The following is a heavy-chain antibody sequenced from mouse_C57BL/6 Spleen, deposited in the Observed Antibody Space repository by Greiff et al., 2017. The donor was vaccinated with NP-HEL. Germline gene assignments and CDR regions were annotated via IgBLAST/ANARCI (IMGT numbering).Heavy chain of an antibody. CDR3: ARFADGWDY. D-gene: IGHD2-3*01. V-gene: IGHV1-69*01. Sequence: QVQLQQSGAELVMPGASVKLSCKASGYTFTSYWMHWVKQRPGQGLEWIGEIDPSDSYTNYNQKFKGKSTLTVDKSSSTAYMQLSSLTSEDSAVYYCARFADGWDYWGQGTSVTVSS. CDR1: GYTFTSYW. J-gene: IGHJ4*01. CDR2: IDPSDSYT.